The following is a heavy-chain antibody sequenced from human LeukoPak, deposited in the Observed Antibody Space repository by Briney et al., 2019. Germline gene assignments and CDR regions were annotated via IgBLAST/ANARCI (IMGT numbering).Heavy chain of an antibody. V-gene: IGHV1-2*06. CDR3: ARDVQFIAATRGMDV. Sequence: ASVKVSCKASGYTFTGYYLHWVRQAPGQGLEWMGRINPNSGGTNYAQKFQGRVTMTRDTSISTAYMELSSLRSDDTAVYYCARDVQFIAATRGMDVWGQGTTVTVSS. CDR1: GYTFTGYY. J-gene: IGHJ6*02. CDR2: INPNSGGT. D-gene: IGHD6-6*01.